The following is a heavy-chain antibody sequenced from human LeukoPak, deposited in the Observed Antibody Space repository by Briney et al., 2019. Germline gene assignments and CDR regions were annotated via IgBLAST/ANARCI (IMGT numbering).Heavy chain of an antibody. D-gene: IGHD5-24*01. CDR1: GYTFTGYY. Sequence: ASVKVSCKASGYTFTGYYMHWVRQAPGQGLEWMGRINPNSGGTNYAQKFQGRVTMTRDTSISTAYMELSRLRSDDTAVYYRARAPVGDGYNLVYWGQGTLVTVSS. CDR2: INPNSGGT. J-gene: IGHJ4*02. CDR3: ARAPVGDGYNLVY. V-gene: IGHV1-2*06.